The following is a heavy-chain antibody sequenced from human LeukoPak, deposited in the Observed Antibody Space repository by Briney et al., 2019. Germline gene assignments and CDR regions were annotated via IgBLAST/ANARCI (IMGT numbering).Heavy chain of an antibody. D-gene: IGHD3-3*01. CDR1: GFTFSSYA. J-gene: IGHJ5*02. CDR3: AKDSRGGLYDFWSGYPTA. Sequence: GGSLRLSCAASGFTFSSYAMSWVRQAPGKGLEWVSAISGSGGSTYYADSVKGRFTISRDSSKNTLYLQMNSLRAEDTAVYYCAKDSRGGLYDFWSGYPTAWGQGTLVTVSS. V-gene: IGHV3-23*01. CDR2: ISGSGGST.